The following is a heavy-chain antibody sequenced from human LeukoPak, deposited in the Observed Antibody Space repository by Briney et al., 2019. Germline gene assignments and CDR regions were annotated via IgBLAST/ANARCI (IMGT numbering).Heavy chain of an antibody. CDR3: ASAYSSGWVTFDY. J-gene: IGHJ4*02. CDR1: GGSISSYH. V-gene: IGHV4-59*01. D-gene: IGHD6-19*01. CDR2: ISNNGNI. Sequence: SETLSLTCTVSGGSISSYHWSWIRQPPGKGLEWIGYISNNGNINYSPSHKSRVAMSMDTSKNQFSLKLTSVTAADTAVYYCASAYSSGWVTFDYWGQGTLVTVSS.